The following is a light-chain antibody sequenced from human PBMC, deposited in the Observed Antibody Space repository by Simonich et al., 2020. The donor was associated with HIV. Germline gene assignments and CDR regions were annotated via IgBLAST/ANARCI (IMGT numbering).Light chain of an antibody. J-gene: IGLJ2*01. Sequence: QSALTQPASVSGSPGQSITISCTGTTSDVGNYNLVSWYPQHPGKAPKRMIYEGTKRPSGVPDRFSGAKSGNTASLTVSGLQAEDEAEYYCSSYAGSNNLVFGGGTKVTVL. CDR1: TSDVGNYNL. CDR3: SSYAGSNNLV. V-gene: IGLV2-8*01. CDR2: EGT.